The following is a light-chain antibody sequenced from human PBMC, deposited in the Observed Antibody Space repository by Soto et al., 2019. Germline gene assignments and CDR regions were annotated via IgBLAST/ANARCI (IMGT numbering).Light chain of an antibody. CDR3: QQCYSTLIT. CDR2: GVS. Sequence: TQSASTLSVSQRERATLSCRASQSVRSNLAWYQQKPGQAPRLLIYGVSTRATGVPTRFSGSGSGTEFTLTISSLQAEDFAPYCCQQCYSTLITFGQRTQLEV. CDR1: QSVRSN. J-gene: IGKJ5*01. V-gene: IGKV3-15*01.